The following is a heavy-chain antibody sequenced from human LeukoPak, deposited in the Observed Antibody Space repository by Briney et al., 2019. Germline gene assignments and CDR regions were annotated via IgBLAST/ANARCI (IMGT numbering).Heavy chain of an antibody. CDR1: GGSINFNH. J-gene: IGHJ3*02. CDR3: RRGARDDYKDIDAFDI. D-gene: IGHD4-4*01. V-gene: IGHV4-4*07. Sequence: SETLSLTCSVSGGSINFNHWSWIRQPAGKGLEWIGRIYSSGTTNYNPSLNSRVTMSVDTSNNQFSLKLTSVTAADTAVYYCRRGARDDYKDIDAFDIWGQGTMVTVSS. CDR2: IYSSGTT.